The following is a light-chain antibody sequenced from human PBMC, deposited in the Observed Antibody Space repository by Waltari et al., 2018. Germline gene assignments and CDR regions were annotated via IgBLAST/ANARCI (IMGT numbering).Light chain of an antibody. J-gene: IGKJ4*01. Sequence: EIVLTQSPATLSLSPGERATLSCRASQSVTWYLAWYQQRPGQAPRLLIYDTSNMATGIPARFSGSGSETDFTLTISSLEPEDSAVYYCQQRRNWPLTFGGGTKVEIK. CDR2: DTS. CDR3: QQRRNWPLT. V-gene: IGKV3-11*01. CDR1: QSVTWY.